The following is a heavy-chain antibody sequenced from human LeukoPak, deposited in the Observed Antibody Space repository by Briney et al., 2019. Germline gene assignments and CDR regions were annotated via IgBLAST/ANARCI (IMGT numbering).Heavy chain of an antibody. Sequence: GGSLRLSCAASGFTFSSYSMNWVRQAPGKGLEWVSYISSSSSTIYYADSVKGRFTISRDNAKNSLYLQMNSLRAEDTAVYYCARVSDSSGDLWVNYYMDVWGKGTTVTVSS. CDR3: ARVSDSSGDLWVNYYMDV. D-gene: IGHD3-22*01. CDR1: GFTFSSYS. CDR2: ISSSSSTI. V-gene: IGHV3-48*01. J-gene: IGHJ6*03.